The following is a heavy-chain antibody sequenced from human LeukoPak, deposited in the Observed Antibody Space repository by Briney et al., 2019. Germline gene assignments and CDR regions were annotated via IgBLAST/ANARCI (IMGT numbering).Heavy chain of an antibody. V-gene: IGHV3-33*01. Sequence: GGSLRLSCAASGFTFSGYAMHWVRQAPGKGLEWVAVIWYDASNKYYVDSVKGRFTISRDRSKNTLYLQMNSLGAEDTAVYYCARGFGDWKYYFDYWGQGTLVTVSS. CDR3: ARGFGDWKYYFDY. CDR2: IWYDASNK. J-gene: IGHJ4*02. D-gene: IGHD3-10*01. CDR1: GFTFSGYA.